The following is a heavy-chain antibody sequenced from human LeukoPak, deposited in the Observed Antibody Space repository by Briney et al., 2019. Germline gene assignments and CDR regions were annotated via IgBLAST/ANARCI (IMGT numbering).Heavy chain of an antibody. CDR3: ARVSIFGVVIANDY. J-gene: IGHJ4*02. V-gene: IGHV3-21*01. Sequence: TGGSLRLSCAASGFTFGGYTMSWVRQAPGKGLQWVSTISSGGDYMYYADSVTGRFTTSRDDSKNSLYLHMNSLRAEDTAVYYCARVSIFGVVIANDYWGQGTVVTVSS. CDR1: GFTFGGYT. D-gene: IGHD3-16*02. CDR2: ISSGGDYM.